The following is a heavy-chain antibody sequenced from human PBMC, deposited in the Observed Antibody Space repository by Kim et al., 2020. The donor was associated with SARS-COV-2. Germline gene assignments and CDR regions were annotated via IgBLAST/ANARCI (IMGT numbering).Heavy chain of an antibody. J-gene: IGHJ6*01. V-gene: IGHV3-48*04. CDR1: GFTFSSYS. Sequence: GGSLRLSCAASGFTFSSYSMNWVRQAPGKGLEWVSYISSSSSTIYYEDSVKGRFTISRDNAKNTLYLQMNSLRAEDTAVYYCARDTRDRGWTLDYYYGM. CDR3: ARDTRDRGWTLDYYYGM. D-gene: IGHD6-19*01. CDR2: ISSSSSTI.